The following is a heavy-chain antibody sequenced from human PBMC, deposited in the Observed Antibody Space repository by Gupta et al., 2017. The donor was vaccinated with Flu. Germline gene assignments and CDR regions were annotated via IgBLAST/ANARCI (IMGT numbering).Heavy chain of an antibody. Sequence: SSIYMSWVRQAPGKRLELVSIIYSCGNTYYAYSVKGRFIISRDNSKNTLYLQMNSLRGEDTAVYYCARDSLSSNSFYYMDVWGKGTTVTVSS. V-gene: IGHV3-53*01. CDR3: ARDSLSSNSFYYMDV. D-gene: IGHD2-2*01. CDR2: IYSCGNT. J-gene: IGHJ6*03. CDR1: SSIY.